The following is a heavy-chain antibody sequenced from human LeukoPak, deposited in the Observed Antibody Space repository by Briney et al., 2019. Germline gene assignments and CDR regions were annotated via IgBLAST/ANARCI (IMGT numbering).Heavy chain of an antibody. Sequence: ASVKVSCKASGYTFTSYYMHWVRQAPGQGLEWMGWINPNSGGTNYAQKFQGRVTMTRDTSISTAYMELSRLRSDDTAVYYCAREDIVLMVYAKQFDYWGQGTLVTVSS. CDR2: INPNSGGT. J-gene: IGHJ4*02. D-gene: IGHD2-8*01. CDR3: AREDIVLMVYAKQFDY. V-gene: IGHV1-2*02. CDR1: GYTFTSYY.